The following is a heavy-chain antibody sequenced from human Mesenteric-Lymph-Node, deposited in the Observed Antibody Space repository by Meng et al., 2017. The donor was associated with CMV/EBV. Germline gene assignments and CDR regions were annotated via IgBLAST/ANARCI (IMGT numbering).Heavy chain of an antibody. D-gene: IGHD3-10*01. Sequence: GSLRLSCTVSHQFISSAHYWAWIRQTPGQGLEWIGSIYHGGNTYYNPSLKSRAIISTDTSKNHLSLTLRSVTAADTAVYYCAKEVRGFGPWGQGTLVTVSS. J-gene: IGHJ5*02. V-gene: IGHV4-38-2*02. CDR3: AKEVRGFGP. CDR2: IYHGGNT. CDR1: HQFISSAHY.